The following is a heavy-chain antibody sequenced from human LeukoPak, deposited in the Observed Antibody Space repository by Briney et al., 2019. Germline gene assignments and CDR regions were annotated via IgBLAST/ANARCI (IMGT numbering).Heavy chain of an antibody. CDR3: AREVANDEYFDY. Sequence: SETLSLICSVSGGSISNSSDYWGWIRQPPGKRLQWVGSIFSSGDSYYNPSLKSRLTLSVDTSRNQFSLKLSSVTAADTAVYYCAREVANDEYFDYWGQGTLVTVSS. CDR2: IFSSGDS. V-gene: IGHV4-39*07. D-gene: IGHD1-1*01. CDR1: GGSISNSSDY. J-gene: IGHJ4*02.